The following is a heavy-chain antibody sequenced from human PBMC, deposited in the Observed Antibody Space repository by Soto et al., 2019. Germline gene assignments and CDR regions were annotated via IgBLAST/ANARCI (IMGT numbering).Heavy chain of an antibody. Sequence: GGSLRLSCAASGFTFSSYSMNWVRQAPGKGLEWVSSISSSSSYIYYADSVKGRFTISRDNAKNSLYLQMNSLRAEDTAVYYCARDRLEMATNPVPFDIWGEGTMVTVSS. CDR3: ARDRLEMATNPVPFDI. V-gene: IGHV3-21*01. CDR1: GFTFSSYS. D-gene: IGHD5-12*01. J-gene: IGHJ3*02. CDR2: ISSSSSYI.